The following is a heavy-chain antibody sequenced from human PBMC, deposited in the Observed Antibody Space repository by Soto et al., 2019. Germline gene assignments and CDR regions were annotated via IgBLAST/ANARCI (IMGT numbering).Heavy chain of an antibody. CDR1: GVSISSYY. Sequence: QVQLQESGPGLVKPSETLSLTCTVSGVSISSYYWSWIRQPPGKGLEWIGYISNSGSPTHNPSLKSRLTIPADTSKNQFSLNLNSVTAADTAVYYCARHNWGAFDIWGQGTMLTVSS. CDR3: ARHNWGAFDI. D-gene: IGHD3-16*01. J-gene: IGHJ3*02. CDR2: ISNSGSP. V-gene: IGHV4-59*08.